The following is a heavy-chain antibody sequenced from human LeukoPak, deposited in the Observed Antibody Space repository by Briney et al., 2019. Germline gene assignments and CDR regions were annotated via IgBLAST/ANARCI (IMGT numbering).Heavy chain of an antibody. Sequence: QPGGSLRLSCAASGFTFSSYAMHWVRQAPGKGLEWVAVISYDGSNKYYADSVKGRFTISRDISKNTLYLQMNSLRAEETAVYYCARDGCSSTSCSPVGWFDPWGQGTLVTVSS. J-gene: IGHJ5*02. D-gene: IGHD2-2*01. CDR3: ARDGCSSTSCSPVGWFDP. CDR2: ISYDGSNK. V-gene: IGHV3-30*04. CDR1: GFTFSSYA.